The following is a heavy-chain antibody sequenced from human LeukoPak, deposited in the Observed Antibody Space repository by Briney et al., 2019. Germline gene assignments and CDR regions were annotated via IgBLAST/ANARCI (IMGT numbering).Heavy chain of an antibody. CDR3: ARERTLMSSFDP. D-gene: IGHD3-10*02. CDR2: IYYSGST. V-gene: IGHV4-30-4*01. Sequence: SETLSLTCTVSGGSISSGNYYYSWIRQPPGKGLEWIGYIYYSGSTYYNPSLKSRVTISVDTSRNQFSLNLSSVTAADTAVYYCARERTLMSSFDPWGQGTLVTVSS. CDR1: GGSISSGNYY. J-gene: IGHJ5*02.